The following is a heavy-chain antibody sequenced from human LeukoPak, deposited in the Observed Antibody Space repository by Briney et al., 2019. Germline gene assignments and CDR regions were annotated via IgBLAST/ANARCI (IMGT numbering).Heavy chain of an antibody. J-gene: IGHJ5*02. CDR1: GYSISSGYY. CDR2: IYNSGST. D-gene: IGHD5-18*01. V-gene: IGHV4-38-2*02. CDR3: ARQEVDTAMANWFDP. Sequence: SETLSLTCTVSGYSISSGYYWGWIRQSPGKGLEWIGSIYNSGSTYYNPSLKSRVTISVDTSKNQFSLKLSSVTAADTAVYYCARQEVDTAMANWFDPWGQGALVTVSS.